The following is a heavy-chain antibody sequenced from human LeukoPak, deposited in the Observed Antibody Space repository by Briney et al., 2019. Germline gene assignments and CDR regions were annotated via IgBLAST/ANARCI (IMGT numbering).Heavy chain of an antibody. CDR1: GGSISSGDYY. D-gene: IGHD4-23*01. CDR3: ARYGSNAHDY. J-gene: IGHJ4*02. V-gene: IGHV4-31*03. CDR2: IYYSGTT. Sequence: SETLSLTCSVSGGSISSGDYYWSWIRQHPGKGLEWIGHIYYSGTTYNNPSLESRVTISVDTSKNQFSLKLSSVTAADTAVYYCARYGSNAHDYWGQGTLVAVSS.